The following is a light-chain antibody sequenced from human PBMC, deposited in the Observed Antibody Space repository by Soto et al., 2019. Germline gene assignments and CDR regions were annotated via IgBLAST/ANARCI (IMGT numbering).Light chain of an antibody. V-gene: IGLV2-14*01. CDR2: EVS. CDR3: SSYASGSPGV. J-gene: IGLJ3*02. CDR1: SSDVGAYNY. Sequence: QSALTQPASVSGSPGQSITISCTGTSSDVGAYNYVSWYQQHPGKAPKLMIYEVSNRPSGVSNRFSGSKSGNTASLTISGLQAEDEGDYYCSSYASGSPGVFGGGTKVTVL.